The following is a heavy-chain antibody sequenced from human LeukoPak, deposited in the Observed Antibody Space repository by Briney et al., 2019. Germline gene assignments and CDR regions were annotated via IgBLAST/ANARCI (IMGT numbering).Heavy chain of an antibody. J-gene: IGHJ4*02. V-gene: IGHV4-38-2*02. CDR1: GYSISSGYY. D-gene: IGHD4-11*01. Sequence: PSEALSLTCTVSGYSISSGYYWDWVRQPPGKGLEWIASIYYSGATSYKTSLKSRLTISLDASHNQFSLKLRSVTAADTAVYYCAREDDYNAWNEYSSRDYWGQGLLVTVSS. CDR3: AREDDYNAWNEYSSRDY. CDR2: IYYSGAT.